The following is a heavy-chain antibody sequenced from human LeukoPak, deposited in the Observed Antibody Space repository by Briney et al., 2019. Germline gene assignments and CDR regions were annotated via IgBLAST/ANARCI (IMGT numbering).Heavy chain of an antibody. V-gene: IGHV3-74*01. CDR3: ARAPYTTGRGYYFDY. CDR2: ITSDGSST. J-gene: IGHJ4*02. CDR1: GFTFSTYW. D-gene: IGHD2/OR15-2a*01. Sequence: GGSLRLSCAASGFTFSTYWMHWVRQAPGKGLVCVSRITSDGSSTSYADSVRGRFTISRDNAKNTLYLQMNSLRAEDTAVYYCARAPYTTGRGYYFDYWGQGTLVTVSS.